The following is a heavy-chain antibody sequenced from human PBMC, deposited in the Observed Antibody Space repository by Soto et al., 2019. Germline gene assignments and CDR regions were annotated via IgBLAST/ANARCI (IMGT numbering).Heavy chain of an antibody. CDR1: GFTLSSFA. D-gene: IGHD6-13*01. CDR3: AYSSTPFDY. CDR2: ISGSGGST. V-gene: IGHV3-23*01. J-gene: IGHJ4*02. Sequence: GGSLRLSCAASGFTLSSFAMSRVRQAPGKGLEWVSAISGSGGSTYYADSVKGRFTISRDNSKNTLYLQMNSLRAEDTAVYYCAYSSTPFDYWGQGTLVTVSS.